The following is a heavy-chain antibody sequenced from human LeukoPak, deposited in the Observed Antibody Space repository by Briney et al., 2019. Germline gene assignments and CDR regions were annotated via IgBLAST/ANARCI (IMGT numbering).Heavy chain of an antibody. Sequence: PGGSLRLSCAASGFTFSSYAMHWVRQAPGKGLEWVAVISYDGSNKYYADSVKGRFTISRDNSKNTLYLQMNSLRAEDTAVYYCAREEVITGTGDNWFDPWGQGTLVTVSS. J-gene: IGHJ5*02. V-gene: IGHV3-30-3*01. CDR3: AREEVITGTGDNWFDP. CDR2: ISYDGSNK. D-gene: IGHD1-7*01. CDR1: GFTFSSYA.